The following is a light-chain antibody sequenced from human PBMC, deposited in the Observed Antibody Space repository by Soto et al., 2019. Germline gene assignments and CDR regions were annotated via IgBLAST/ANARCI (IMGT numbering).Light chain of an antibody. CDR2: GAS. V-gene: IGKV3-20*01. CDR3: QQYATSPGT. CDR1: QRVSSTY. J-gene: IGKJ1*01. Sequence: EIVLTQCPGTLSLSPGERATLSCRASQRVSSTYLAGYQQKPGQAPRLLVYGASGRATGIPDRFSGSGSGTDFTLTVSRLEPEYFAVYYCQQYATSPGTFGQGTKVDIK.